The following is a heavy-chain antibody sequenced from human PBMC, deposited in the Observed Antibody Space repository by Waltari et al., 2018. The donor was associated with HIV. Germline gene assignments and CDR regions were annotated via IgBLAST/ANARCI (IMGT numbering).Heavy chain of an antibody. CDR2: MRYDGSNE. CDR3: AKSPNVTQPSYYYSGMDV. CDR1: GFAFSSYP. V-gene: IGHV3-30*02. D-gene: IGHD4-4*01. Sequence: QVQLVESGGGAVQPGGSLTLSCAASGFAFSSYPMQWVRQSPVEGLEWVSFMRYDGSNECYSQSLKGRFIISRDNLKNTLYLQMNSLRIEATAVYYCAKSPNVTQPSYYYSGMDVWGQGTTVTVSS. J-gene: IGHJ6*02.